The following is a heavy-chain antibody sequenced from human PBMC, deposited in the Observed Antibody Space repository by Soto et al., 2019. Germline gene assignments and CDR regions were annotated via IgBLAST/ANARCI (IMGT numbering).Heavy chain of an antibody. J-gene: IGHJ3*02. Sequence: SETLSLTCTVSGGSISRYHWTWIRQPPGKGLEWIGNIYYSGSTNYNPSLKSRVTISVDTSKNQFSLKLTSVTAADTAVYYCARGRQQWVDNDAFGIWGQGTMVTVSS. CDR3: ARGRQQWVDNDAFGI. V-gene: IGHV4-59*01. CDR2: IYYSGST. CDR1: GGSISRYH. D-gene: IGHD6-19*01.